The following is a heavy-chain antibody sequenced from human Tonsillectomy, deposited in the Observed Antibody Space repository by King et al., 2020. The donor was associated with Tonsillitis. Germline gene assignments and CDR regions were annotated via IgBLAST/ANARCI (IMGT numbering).Heavy chain of an antibody. CDR1: GASISSSTYY. Sequence: QLQESGPGLVKPSETLSLTCTVSGASISSSTYYWGWIRQPPGKGLDWIGSIYYSGSTYSNPSLKIRVTMSIDTSKNQFSLKLTSVTAADTAVYYCARQNPGYDNLDYWGQGTLVTVSS. J-gene: IGHJ4*02. CDR2: IYYSGST. CDR3: ARQNPGYDNLDY. D-gene: IGHD3-9*01. V-gene: IGHV4-39*01.